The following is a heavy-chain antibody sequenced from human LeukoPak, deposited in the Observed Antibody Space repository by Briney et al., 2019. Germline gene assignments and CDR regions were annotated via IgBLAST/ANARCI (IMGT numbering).Heavy chain of an antibody. Sequence: GRSLRLSCAASGFTFSSYGMHWVRQAPGKGLEWVAVISYDGSNKYYADSVKGRFTISRDNSKNTLYLQMNSLRAEDTAEYYCAKDAYRGYSNSWSHTYYYYGMDVWGQGTTVTVSS. CDR1: GFTFSSYG. CDR3: AKDAYRGYSNSWSHTYYYYGMDV. D-gene: IGHD6-13*01. V-gene: IGHV3-30*18. CDR2: ISYDGSNK. J-gene: IGHJ6*02.